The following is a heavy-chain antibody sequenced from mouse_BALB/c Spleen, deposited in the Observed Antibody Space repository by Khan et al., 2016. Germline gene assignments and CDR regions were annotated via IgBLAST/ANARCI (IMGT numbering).Heavy chain of an antibody. J-gene: IGHJ4*01. CDR2: IYPGSGST. D-gene: IGHD3-3*01. Sequence: QVQLKESGPELVKPGASVKMSCKASGYTFTDYVISWVKQRTGQGLEWIGEIYPGSGSTYYNEKFKGKANLTADKSSNTAYMQLSSLTSEDSAVYFCAKGLGAMDYWGQGTSVPVSS. CDR1: GYTFTDYV. CDR3: AKGLGAMDY. V-gene: IGHV1-77*01.